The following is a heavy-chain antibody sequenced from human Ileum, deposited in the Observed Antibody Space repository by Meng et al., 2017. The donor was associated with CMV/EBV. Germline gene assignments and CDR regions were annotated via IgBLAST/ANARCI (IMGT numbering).Heavy chain of an antibody. CDR3: GRAGARGVPVDY. CDR1: GGSVSDYY. Sequence: KLQEAGPRLLKPSAPLSLTCTVSGGSVSDYYWTWIRQPAGKGLEWIGRIHPSGSTDDNYSLKSRATMSLDTSKNQLSLKLTSVTAADTAIYYCGRAGARGVPVDYWGQGTLVTISS. J-gene: IGHJ4*02. V-gene: IGHV4-4*07. D-gene: IGHD3-10*01. CDR2: IHPSGST.